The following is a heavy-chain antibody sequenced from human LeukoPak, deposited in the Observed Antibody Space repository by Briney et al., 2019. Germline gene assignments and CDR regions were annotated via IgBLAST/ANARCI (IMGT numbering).Heavy chain of an antibody. CDR2: IYYSGST. CDR1: GGSISSYY. D-gene: IGHD5-24*01. J-gene: IGHJ5*02. V-gene: IGHV4-59*01. Sequence: SETLSLTCTVSGGSISSYYWSWIRQPPAKGLEWIGYIYYSGSTNYNPSLKSRVTISVDTSKNQFSLKLGSVTAADTAVYYCAREETANNWFDPWGQGTLVTVSS. CDR3: AREETANNWFDP.